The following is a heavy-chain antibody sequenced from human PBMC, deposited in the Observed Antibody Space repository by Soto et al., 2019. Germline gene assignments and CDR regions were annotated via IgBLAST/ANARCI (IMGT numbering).Heavy chain of an antibody. D-gene: IGHD6-13*01. CDR2: IFSNNER. V-gene: IGHV2-26*03. CDR3: ARLVADSSWYHYGLDV. J-gene: IGHJ6*02. Sequence: QVTLKESGPVLVKATETLTLTCTISGFSLTTGRMGVSWIRQPPGEALEWAAHIFSNNERSYSTSLQSRLSISDDTSKSQLVLTMTNVDPVDTATYFCARLVADSSWYHYGLDVWGQGTTVTVS. CDR1: GFSLTTGRMG.